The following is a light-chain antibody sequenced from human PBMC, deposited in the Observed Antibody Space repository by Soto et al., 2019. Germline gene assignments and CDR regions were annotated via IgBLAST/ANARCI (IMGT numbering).Light chain of an antibody. CDR2: GAS. Sequence: MTQSPSSLSASVGDRATLSCRASQSVSSNLAWYQQKPGQAPRLLIYGASTRATGIPARFSGSGSGTDFTLTISSLQPEDFASYYCLQDYGDSWTFGQGTKVDIK. V-gene: IGKV3-15*01. CDR1: QSVSSN. CDR3: LQDYGDSWT. J-gene: IGKJ1*01.